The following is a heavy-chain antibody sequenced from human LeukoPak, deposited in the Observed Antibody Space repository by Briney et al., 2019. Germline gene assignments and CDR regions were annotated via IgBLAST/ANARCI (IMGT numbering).Heavy chain of an antibody. CDR3: MSPMTTVPSRDY. Sequence: GGSLRLSCAASGFTFSGSAMHWVRQASGKGLEWVGRIRNKANSYATEYATSVKGRFTISRDDSKNTAYLQMNSLKTEDTAVYYCMSPMTTVPSRDYWGQGTLVTVSS. V-gene: IGHV3-73*01. CDR2: IRNKANSYAT. D-gene: IGHD4-17*01. CDR1: GFTFSGSA. J-gene: IGHJ4*02.